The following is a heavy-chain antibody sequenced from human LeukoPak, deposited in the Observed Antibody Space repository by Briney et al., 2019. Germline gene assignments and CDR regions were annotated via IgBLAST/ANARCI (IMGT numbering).Heavy chain of an antibody. Sequence: GGSLRLSCAASGFSFSFHSMNWVRQAPGKGLEWISYMTASGVTMYAESVYGRFTISRDNDKKLVYLQMISLRVEDTAVYFCTRDGGYSGFDFDYWGQGVLVTVSS. CDR1: GFSFSFHS. CDR3: TRDGGYSGFDFDY. J-gene: IGHJ4*02. CDR2: MTASGVT. V-gene: IGHV3-21*01. D-gene: IGHD5-12*01.